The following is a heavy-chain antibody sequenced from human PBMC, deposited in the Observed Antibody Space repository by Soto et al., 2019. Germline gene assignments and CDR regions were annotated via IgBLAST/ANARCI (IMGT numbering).Heavy chain of an antibody. D-gene: IGHD3-10*01. CDR1: GFTFSSYG. V-gene: IGHV3-30*03. Sequence: GGSLRLSCAASGFTFSSYGMHWVRQAPSKGLEWMAVISYDGSNKYYADSVKGRFTISRDNSKNTLYLQMNSLRAEDTAVYYCATDTDSYGSGSYPLDYWGQGTLVTVSS. CDR2: ISYDGSNK. J-gene: IGHJ4*02. CDR3: ATDTDSYGSGSYPLDY.